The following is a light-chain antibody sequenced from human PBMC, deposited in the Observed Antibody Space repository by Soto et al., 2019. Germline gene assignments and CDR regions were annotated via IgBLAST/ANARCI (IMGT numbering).Light chain of an antibody. CDR3: AAWDDSLNAYV. Sequence: QSVLTQPPSASGTPGQRVTISCSGSSSNIGSNTVNWYQQLPGTAPKLLIYSNNQRPSGVPDRFSGSKSGTSASLAISGLQSADEADYYCAAWDDSLNAYVFGTGTKLTVL. CDR2: SNN. V-gene: IGLV1-44*01. J-gene: IGLJ1*01. CDR1: SSNIGSNT.